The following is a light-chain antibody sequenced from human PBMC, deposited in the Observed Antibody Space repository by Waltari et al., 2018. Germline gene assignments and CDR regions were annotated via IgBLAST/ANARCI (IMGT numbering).Light chain of an antibody. CDR3: CSYAGSSTYV. Sequence: QSALTQPASVSGSPGQPITIPCTGTSSEVGSYNLVSWYQQHPGKAPKLMISEVSNRPSGVSNRFSGSKSGNTASLTISGLQAEDEADYYCCSYAGSSTYVFGTGTKVTVL. V-gene: IGLV2-23*02. CDR1: SSEVGSYNL. J-gene: IGLJ1*01. CDR2: EVS.